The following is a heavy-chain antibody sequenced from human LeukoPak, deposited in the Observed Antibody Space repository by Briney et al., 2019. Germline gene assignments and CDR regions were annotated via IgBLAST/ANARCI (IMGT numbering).Heavy chain of an antibody. J-gene: IGHJ4*02. CDR1: GGSISSSSYY. V-gene: IGHV4-39*07. CDR3: ARVSSSWHHYYFDY. Sequence: SETLSLTCTVSGGSISSSSYYWGWIRQPPGKGLEWIGSIYYSGSTYYNPSLKSRVTISVDTSKNQFSLKLSSVTAADTAVYYCARVSSSWHHYYFDYWGQGTLVTVSS. CDR2: IYYSGST. D-gene: IGHD6-13*01.